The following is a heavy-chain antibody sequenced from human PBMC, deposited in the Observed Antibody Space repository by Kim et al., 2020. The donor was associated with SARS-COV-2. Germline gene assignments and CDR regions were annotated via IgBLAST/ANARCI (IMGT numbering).Heavy chain of an antibody. CDR3: ARADLGSSWYLHY. CDR1: GFPFSSYA. CDR2: ISNDGSNK. J-gene: IGHJ4*01. Sequence: GGSLRLSCAASGFPFSSYAMHWVRQAPGKGLEWVAIISNDGSNKYYADSVKGRFTISRDNFKNTLYLEMNSLRAEDTAVYYCARADLGSSWYLHYWGHGTLVTVSS. V-gene: IGHV3-30*04. D-gene: IGHD6-13*01.